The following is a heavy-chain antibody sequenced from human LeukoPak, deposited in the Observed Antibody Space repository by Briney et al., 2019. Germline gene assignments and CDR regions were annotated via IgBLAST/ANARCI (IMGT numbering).Heavy chain of an antibody. CDR3: ARVRGGSDYGYNLLDH. J-gene: IGHJ4*02. Sequence: PGGSLRLSCAASGFTFSSYSMNWVRQAPGKGLEWVSYISSSSSTIYYADSVKGRFTISRDNAKNSLYLQMNSLRAEDTAVYYCARVRGGSDYGYNLLDHWGQGTLVTVSS. D-gene: IGHD1-26*01. CDR1: GFTFSSYS. V-gene: IGHV3-48*01. CDR2: ISSSSSTI.